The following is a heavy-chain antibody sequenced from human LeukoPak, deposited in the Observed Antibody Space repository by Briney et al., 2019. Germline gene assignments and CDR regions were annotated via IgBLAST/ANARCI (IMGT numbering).Heavy chain of an antibody. J-gene: IGHJ4*02. D-gene: IGHD4-17*01. CDR2: INHSGST. V-gene: IGHV4-34*01. Sequence: SETLSPTCAVYGGSFSGYYWSWIRQPPGKGLEWIGEINHSGSTNYNPSLKSRVTISVDTSKNQFSLKLSSVTAADTAVYYCAGDDYGDYPRLGYWGQGTLVTVSS. CDR1: GGSFSGYY. CDR3: AGDDYGDYPRLGY.